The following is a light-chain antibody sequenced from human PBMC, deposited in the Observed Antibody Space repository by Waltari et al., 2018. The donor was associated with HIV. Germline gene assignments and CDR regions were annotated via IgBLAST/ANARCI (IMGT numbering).Light chain of an antibody. Sequence: DIVLTQSPDSLAVSLGERATINGKSSQSVLYGPINQSYLAWLQQKPGQPPKLLISWASTRESGVPARFSGSGSETDFTHTISSLQAEDVSVYYCQQYFNTPPWTFGQGTKVEIK. V-gene: IGKV4-1*01. CDR1: QSVLYGPINQSY. CDR2: WAS. J-gene: IGKJ1*01. CDR3: QQYFNTPPWT.